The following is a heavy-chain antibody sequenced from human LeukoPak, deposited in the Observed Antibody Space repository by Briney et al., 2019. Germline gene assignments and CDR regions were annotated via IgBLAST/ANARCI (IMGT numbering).Heavy chain of an antibody. J-gene: IGHJ3*02. D-gene: IGHD3-3*01. CDR3: ARDHGDDFWSGYLDDAFDI. CDR1: GFTVSSNY. V-gene: IGHV3-53*01. CDR2: IYSGGST. Sequence: GGSLRLSCAASGFTVSSNYMSWVRQAPGKGLEWVSVIYSGGSTYYADSVKGRFTISRDNSKNTLYLQMNSLRAEDTAVYYCARDHGDDFWSGYLDDAFDIWGQGTMVTVSS.